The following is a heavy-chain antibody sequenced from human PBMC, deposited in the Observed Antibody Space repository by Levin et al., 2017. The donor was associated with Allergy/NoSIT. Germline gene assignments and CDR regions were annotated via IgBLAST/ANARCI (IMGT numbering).Heavy chain of an antibody. Sequence: GGSLRLSCAASGFTFSSYGMHWVRQAPGKGLEWVAVISYDGSNKYYADSVKGRFTISRDNSKNTLYLQMNSLRAEDTAVYYCAKDQEHSGSYLSVDYWGQGTLVTVSS. CDR1: GFTFSSYG. J-gene: IGHJ4*02. D-gene: IGHD1-26*01. CDR2: ISYDGSNK. CDR3: AKDQEHSGSYLSVDY. V-gene: IGHV3-30*18.